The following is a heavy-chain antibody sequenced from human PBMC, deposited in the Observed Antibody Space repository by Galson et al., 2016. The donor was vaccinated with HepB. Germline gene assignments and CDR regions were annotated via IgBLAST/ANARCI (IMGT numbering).Heavy chain of an antibody. Sequence: SLRLSCAASGFIVSSNYMTWVRQAPGKGLEWVSIIYISGSTYYADSVKGRFTISRDNSKNTPYLQMNSLRAEDTAVYYCARQAYYDSSGYYYPLGYWGQGTLVTVSS. D-gene: IGHD3-22*01. J-gene: IGHJ4*02. CDR3: ARQAYYDSSGYYYPLGY. CDR1: GFIVSSNY. CDR2: IYISGST. V-gene: IGHV3-53*01.